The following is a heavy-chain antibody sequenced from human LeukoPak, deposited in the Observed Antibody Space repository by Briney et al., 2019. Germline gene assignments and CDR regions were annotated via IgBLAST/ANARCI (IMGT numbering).Heavy chain of an antibody. J-gene: IGHJ3*01. Sequence: SVKVSCKASGGTFSSYAINWVRQAPGQGLEWMGRIIPIFGITKYAQKFQGRVTITADKSTSTVYMELSSLRSEDTAVYYCARDHEEMPTQWEAFDFWGQGTMVTVSS. CDR1: GGTFSSYA. CDR3: ARDHEEMPTQWEAFDF. CDR2: IIPIFGIT. V-gene: IGHV1-69*04. D-gene: IGHD5-24*01.